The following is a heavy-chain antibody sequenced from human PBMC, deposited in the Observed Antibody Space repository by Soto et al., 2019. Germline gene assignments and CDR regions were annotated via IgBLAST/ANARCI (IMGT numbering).Heavy chain of an antibody. CDR3: ARDQSWHDLVWWFDP. Sequence: GASVKVSCKASGYNFTGYNLHWVRPAPGQGLEWMEWNSGATNCAQKFQVWLTMTRDTSISTAYLELSGLTSEDTAVYYCARDQSWHDLVWWFDPWGQGTLVTVSS. D-gene: IGHD1-1*01. J-gene: IGHJ5*02. CDR1: GYNFTGYN. CDR2: NSGAT. V-gene: IGHV1-2*04.